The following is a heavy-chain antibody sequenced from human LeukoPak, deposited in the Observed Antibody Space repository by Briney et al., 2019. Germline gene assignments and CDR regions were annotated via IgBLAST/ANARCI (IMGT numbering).Heavy chain of an antibody. CDR2: IRYDGRNK. CDR1: GFSFSSYG. V-gene: IGHV3-30*02. J-gene: IGHJ4*02. D-gene: IGHD1-26*01. CDR3: AKDSVRKSIVGPTTRGVNDY. Sequence: PGGSLRLSCAASGFSFSSYGMHWVRQAPGKGLEWVAFIRYDGRNKYYADSVKGRFTISRDNSKNTLYLQMDSLRPEDTAVYYCAKDSVRKSIVGPTTRGVNDYWGQGTLVTVSS.